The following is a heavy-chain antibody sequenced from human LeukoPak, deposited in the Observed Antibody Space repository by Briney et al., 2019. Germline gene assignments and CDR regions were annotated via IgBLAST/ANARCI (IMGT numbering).Heavy chain of an antibody. Sequence: SETLSLTCTVSGYFISSGYYWAWIRQPPGKGLEWIGTIYHSGSTYYNPSLKSRVTISVDTSKNQFSLKLNSVTAADTAVYYCARGRLESSGYCPFDSWGQGSLVTVSS. CDR2: IYHSGST. V-gene: IGHV4-38-2*02. CDR3: ARGRLESSGYCPFDS. CDR1: GYFISSGYY. D-gene: IGHD3-22*01. J-gene: IGHJ4*02.